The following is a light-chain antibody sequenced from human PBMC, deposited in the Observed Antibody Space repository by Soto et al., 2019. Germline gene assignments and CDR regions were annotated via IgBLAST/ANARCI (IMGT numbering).Light chain of an antibody. J-gene: IGKJ1*01. CDR2: GVS. V-gene: IGKV1-5*03. CDR1: QTISHW. CDR3: QQYGDFWWT. Sequence: DIQMTQSPSTLSASVGDRVTITCRASQTISHWLAWFQKKPGKDPNLLIYGVSNLASGVPPRLSGTGSGTEFALTISTLQPADIATYYCQQYGDFWWTFGHGPRVEIQ.